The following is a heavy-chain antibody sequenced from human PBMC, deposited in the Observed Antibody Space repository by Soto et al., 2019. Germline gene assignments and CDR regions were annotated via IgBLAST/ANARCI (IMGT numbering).Heavy chain of an antibody. J-gene: IGHJ6*04. CDR3: AREFLANWFDP. CDR1: GFTFSSYA. D-gene: IGHD3-10*01. CDR2: ISYDGSNK. Sequence: GGSLRLSCAASGFTFSSYAMHWVRQAPGKGLEWVAVISYDGSNKYYADSVKGRFTISRDNSKSTLYLQMNSLRAEDTAVYYCAREFLANWFDPWGKGTTVTVSS. V-gene: IGHV3-30-3*01.